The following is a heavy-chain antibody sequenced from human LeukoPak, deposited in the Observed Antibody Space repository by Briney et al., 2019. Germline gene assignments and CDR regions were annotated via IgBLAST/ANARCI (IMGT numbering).Heavy chain of an antibody. V-gene: IGHV3-23*01. J-gene: IGHJ4*02. CDR2: ISGSGGST. D-gene: IGHD5-12*01. CDR3: AKDHGGYDYDY. CDR1: GFTFSGYG. Sequence: GGPLRLSCAASGFTFSGYGMSWVRQAPGKGLEWVSAISGSGGSTYYADSVKGRFTISRDNSKNTLYLQMNSLRAEDTAVYYCAKDHGGYDYDYWGQGTLVTVSS.